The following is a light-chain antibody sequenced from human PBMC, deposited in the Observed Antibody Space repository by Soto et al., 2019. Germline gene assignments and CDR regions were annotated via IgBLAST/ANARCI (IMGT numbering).Light chain of an antibody. CDR3: SSYTSSSTRV. J-gene: IGLJ2*01. Sequence: QSVLTQPASVSGSPGQSITISCTGTSSDVGGYNYVSWYQQHPGKDPKLMIYDVSNRPSGVSNRFSGSKSGNTASLTISGLQAEDEADYYCSSYTSSSTRVFGGGTQLTV. CDR1: SSDVGGYNY. CDR2: DVS. V-gene: IGLV2-14*01.